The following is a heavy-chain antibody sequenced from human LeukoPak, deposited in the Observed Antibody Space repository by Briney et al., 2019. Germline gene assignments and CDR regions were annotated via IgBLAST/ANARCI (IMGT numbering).Heavy chain of an antibody. CDR3: ARDTWQQLVGDFDY. D-gene: IGHD6-13*01. CDR1: GYTFTGYY. CDR2: INPNSGGT. Sequence: ASVKVSCKASGYTFTGYYMHWVRQAPGQGLEWMGWINPNSGGTNYAQKFQGRVTMTRDTSISTAYMELSRLRSDDTAAYYCARDTWQQLVGDFDYWGQGTLVTVSS. V-gene: IGHV1-2*02. J-gene: IGHJ4*02.